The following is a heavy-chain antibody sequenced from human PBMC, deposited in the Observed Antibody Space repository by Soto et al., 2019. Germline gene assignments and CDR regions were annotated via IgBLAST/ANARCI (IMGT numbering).Heavy chain of an antibody. V-gene: IGHV3-21*01. J-gene: IGHJ6*02. CDR3: TRVGGSVSGMDV. CDR1: GFTFSSYN. CDR2: ISSSSSYI. Sequence: SGGSLRLSCAASGFTFSSYNMNWVRQAPGKGLEWVSSISSSSSYIYYADSVKGRFTISRDNAKNSLYLQMNSLRADDTAVYYCTRVGGSVSGMDVWGQGTTVTVSS. D-gene: IGHD1-26*01.